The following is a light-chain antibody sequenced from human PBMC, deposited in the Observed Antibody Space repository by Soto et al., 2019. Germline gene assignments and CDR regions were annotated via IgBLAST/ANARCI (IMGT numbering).Light chain of an antibody. CDR2: DAS. Sequence: EIQMTQSPSTLSXSVXXXXTXXXRASQSISSWLAWYQQKPGKAPKLLIYDASSLESGVPSRFSGSGSGTEFTLTISSLQPDDFATYYCQQYNSYSTFGQGTKVDIK. CDR3: QQYNSYST. J-gene: IGKJ1*01. V-gene: IGKV1-5*01. CDR1: QSISSW.